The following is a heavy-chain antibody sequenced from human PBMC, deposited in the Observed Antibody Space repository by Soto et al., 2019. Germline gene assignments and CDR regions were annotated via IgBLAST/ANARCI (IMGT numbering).Heavy chain of an antibody. CDR3: VKDNVGVYCSGGSCYFDY. CDR2: ISWDSGVI. J-gene: IGHJ4*02. Sequence: EVHLVESGGGLAQPGRSLRLSCVASGFSIDHYAMHWVRQAPGKGLEWVSGISWDSGVIDYADSVRGRFTISRDNAKNSLYLQLTSLRAEDTAVYYCVKDNVGVYCSGGSCYFDYWGQGSLVTVSS. CDR1: GFSIDHYA. D-gene: IGHD2-15*01. V-gene: IGHV3-9*01.